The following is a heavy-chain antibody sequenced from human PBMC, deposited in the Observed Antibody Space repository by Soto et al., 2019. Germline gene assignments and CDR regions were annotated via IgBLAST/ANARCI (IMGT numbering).Heavy chain of an antibody. D-gene: IGHD5-12*01. CDR3: ATISVASNTEY. J-gene: IGHJ4*02. V-gene: IGHV3-23*01. Sequence: PGGSLRLSCAASGFTFSSYARSWVRQAPGKGLDWVSSTSSNGAATYYGDSVRGRFTFSRDNSKNMLYLQMNSLTAGDTAVYYCATISVASNTEYWGQGTQVTVSS. CDR1: GFTFSSYA. CDR2: TSSNGAAT.